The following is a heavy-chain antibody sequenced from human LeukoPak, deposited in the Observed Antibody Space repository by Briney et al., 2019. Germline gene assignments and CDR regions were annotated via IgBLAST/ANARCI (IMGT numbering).Heavy chain of an antibody. CDR3: ARNLTTVVTPGAKYNYFDP. CDR2: IYYSGST. Sequence: PSETLSLTCTVSGGSICSSSYYWDWIRQPPGKGLELIGTIYYSGSTYYNPSLKSRVTISVDTSKNQFSLKLTSVTAADTAVYYCARNLTTVVTPGAKYNYFDPWGQGTLVTVSS. D-gene: IGHD4-23*01. CDR1: GGSICSSSYY. J-gene: IGHJ5*02. V-gene: IGHV4-39*01.